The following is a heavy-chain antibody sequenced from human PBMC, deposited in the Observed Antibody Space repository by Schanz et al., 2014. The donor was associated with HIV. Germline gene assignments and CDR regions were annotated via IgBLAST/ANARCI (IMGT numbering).Heavy chain of an antibody. CDR1: GFIFSSYT. J-gene: IGHJ4*02. D-gene: IGHD1-26*01. Sequence: EVQLVESGGGLVKPGGSLRLSCAASGFIFSSYTIYWVRQTPEKGREWVSSISGNSCYIYYAESVKGRFTISRDNAKNSLYLQMNFMRAEDTAVYYCARDSGSYVYFDDWGQGTLVTVSS. V-gene: IGHV3-21*02. CDR3: ARDSGSYVYFDD. CDR2: ISGNSCYI.